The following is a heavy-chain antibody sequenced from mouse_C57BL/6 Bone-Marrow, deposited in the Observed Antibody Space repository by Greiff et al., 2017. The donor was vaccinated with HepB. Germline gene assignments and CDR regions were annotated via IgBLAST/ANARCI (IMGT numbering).Heavy chain of an antibody. CDR2: IYPRSGNT. CDR1: GYTFTSYG. V-gene: IGHV1-81*01. Sequence: QVQLKQSGAELARPGASVKLSCKASGYTFTSYGISWVKQRTGQGLEWIGEIYPRSGNTYYNEKFKGKATLTADKSSSTAYMELRSLTSEDSAVYFCAPAYYSIYYFDYWGQGTTLTVSS. D-gene: IGHD2-5*01. J-gene: IGHJ2*01. CDR3: APAYYSIYYFDY.